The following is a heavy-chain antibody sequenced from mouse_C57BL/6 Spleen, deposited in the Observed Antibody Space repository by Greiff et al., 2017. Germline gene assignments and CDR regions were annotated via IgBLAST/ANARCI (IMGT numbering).Heavy chain of an antibody. CDR2: IYPRDGST. CDR1: GYTFTSYD. Sequence: VQLQQSGPELVKPGASVKLSCKASGYTFTSYDINWVKQRPGQGLEWIGWIYPRDGSTKYNEKLKGKATFTVDTSSSTAYMELHSLTSEDSAVYFCARDYYGSSSYYFDYWGQGTTLTVSS. CDR3: ARDYYGSSSYYFDY. J-gene: IGHJ2*01. V-gene: IGHV1-85*01. D-gene: IGHD1-1*01.